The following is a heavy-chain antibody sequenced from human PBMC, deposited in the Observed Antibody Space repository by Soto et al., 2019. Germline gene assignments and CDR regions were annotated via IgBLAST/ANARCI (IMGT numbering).Heavy chain of an antibody. CDR2: ISGSGGST. D-gene: IGHD3-10*01. J-gene: IGHJ4*02. CDR1: GFTFSSYA. Sequence: GSLRLSCAASGFTFSSYAMSWVRQAPGKGLEWVSAISGSGGSTYYADSVKGRFTISRDNSKNTLYLQMNSLRAEDTAVYYWAKDLGFGELFSDYGGQGTLVTVSS. V-gene: IGHV3-23*01. CDR3: AKDLGFGELFSDY.